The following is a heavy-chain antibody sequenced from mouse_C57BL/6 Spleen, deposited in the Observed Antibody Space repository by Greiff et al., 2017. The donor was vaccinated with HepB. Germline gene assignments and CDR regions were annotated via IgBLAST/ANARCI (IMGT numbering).Heavy chain of an antibody. Sequence: QVQLQQSGAELARPGASVKLSCKASGYTFTSYGISWVKQRTGQGLEWIGEIYPRSGNNYYNEKFKGKATLTADKSSSTAYMELRSLTSEDSAVYFCAIRYYVSSYYFDYWGQGTTLTVSS. V-gene: IGHV1-81*01. CDR2: IYPRSGNN. CDR1: GYTFTSYG. CDR3: AIRYYVSSYYFDY. J-gene: IGHJ2*01. D-gene: IGHD1-1*01.